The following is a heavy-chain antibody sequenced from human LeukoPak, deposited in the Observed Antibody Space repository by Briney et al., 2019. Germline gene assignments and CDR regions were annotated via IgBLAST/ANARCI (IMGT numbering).Heavy chain of an antibody. CDR2: MNQAGSEK. V-gene: IGHV3-7*05. CDR3: ARFRSYNFDY. CDR1: GFXFSSYW. Sequence: GGSLRLSCAASGFXFSSYWMSWVRQAPGKGLEWVANMNQAGSEKYYVDSVKGRFTISRDNAKNSLYLQMISLRAEDTAVYYCARFRSYNFDYWGQGTLVTVSS. J-gene: IGHJ4*02. D-gene: IGHD1-26*01.